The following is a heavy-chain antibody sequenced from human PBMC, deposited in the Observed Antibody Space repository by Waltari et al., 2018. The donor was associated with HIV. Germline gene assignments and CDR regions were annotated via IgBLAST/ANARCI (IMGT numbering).Heavy chain of an antibody. CDR2: IGTGGDT. Sequence: EEQLVESGGGLVQPGVSLRLSCAASGFTFSRNDMHWVRQVRGKGLVLVSGIGTGGDTYYADSVKCRFTISRENAKNSLYLQMNSLRVEDTAVYYCAKDWTPIGLWFFDLWGRGTLVTVSS. V-gene: IGHV3-13*01. CDR3: AKDWTPIGLWFFDL. J-gene: IGHJ2*01. CDR1: GFTFSRND. D-gene: IGHD1-1*01.